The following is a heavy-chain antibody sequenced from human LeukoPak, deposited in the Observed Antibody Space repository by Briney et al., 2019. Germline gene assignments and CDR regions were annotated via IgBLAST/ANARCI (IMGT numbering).Heavy chain of an antibody. Sequence: ASVKVSCKASGYTFTSYGISWVRQAPGRGLEWMGWISAYNGNTNYAQKLQGRVTMTTDTSTSTAYMELRSLRSDDTAVYYCARGPDIVVVPAAYDAFDIWGQGTMVTVSS. J-gene: IGHJ3*02. CDR2: ISAYNGNT. CDR3: ARGPDIVVVPAAYDAFDI. CDR1: GYTFTSYG. D-gene: IGHD2-2*01. V-gene: IGHV1-18*01.